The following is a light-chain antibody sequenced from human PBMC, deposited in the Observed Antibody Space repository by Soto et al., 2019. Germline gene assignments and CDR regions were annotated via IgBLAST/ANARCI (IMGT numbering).Light chain of an antibody. Sequence: DIQITQSPSSLSSSLFDIVTITCRASQSISGWLAWYQQKPGKAPNLLIYDASSLESGVPSRFSGSGSGTEFTLTISGLQPDDFATYYCQQYETYRTFGQGTKV. CDR2: DAS. J-gene: IGKJ1*01. V-gene: IGKV1-5*01. CDR1: QSISGW. CDR3: QQYETYRT.